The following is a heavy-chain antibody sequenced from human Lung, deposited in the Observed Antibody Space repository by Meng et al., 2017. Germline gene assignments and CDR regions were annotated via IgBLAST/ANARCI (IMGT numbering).Heavy chain of an antibody. J-gene: IGHJ2*01. CDR2: ISVKNGEA. V-gene: IGHV1-18*01. Sequence: QVLLVQSGADSKKPGASMKVSCKASGYILTNYDISWVRQAPGQGLEWMGWISVKNGEAKYPQNFQGRVTMTTDTTTSTAYMELRSLTSDDTAVYYCARYVPNGSFWYFDFWGRGTLVTVSS. CDR3: ARYVPNGSFWYFDF. D-gene: IGHD6-13*01. CDR1: GYILTNYD.